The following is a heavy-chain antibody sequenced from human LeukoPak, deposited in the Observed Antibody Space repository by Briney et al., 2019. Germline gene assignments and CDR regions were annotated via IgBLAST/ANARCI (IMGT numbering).Heavy chain of an antibody. CDR2: ISYDGSNK. V-gene: IGHV3-30-3*01. J-gene: IGHJ6*02. CDR1: GFTFSSYA. Sequence: PGRSLRLSCAASGFTFSSYAMHWVRQAPGKGLEWVAVISYDGSNKYYADSVKGRFTISRDNSKNTLYLQMNSLRAEDTAVYYCARDQAHYYGMDVWGQGTTVTVPS. CDR3: ARDQAHYYGMDV.